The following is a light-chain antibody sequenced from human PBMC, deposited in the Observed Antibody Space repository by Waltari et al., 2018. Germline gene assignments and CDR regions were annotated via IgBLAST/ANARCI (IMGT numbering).Light chain of an antibody. Sequence: DIQMTQSPSSLSASVGDRVTITCRASQSISSYLNWYQQKPGKAPKLLFYAASSLQSGVPLMFIGSGSGTDFTLTIIILQPYDFSSYFCLHCYSTPVTFG. CDR2: AAS. V-gene: IGKV1-39*01. CDR3: LHCYSTPVT. J-gene: IGKJ2*01. CDR1: QSISSY.